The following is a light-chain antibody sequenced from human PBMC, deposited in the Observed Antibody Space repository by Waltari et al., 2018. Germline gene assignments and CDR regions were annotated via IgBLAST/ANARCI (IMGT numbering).Light chain of an antibody. CDR2: GAS. CDR3: QQYNNWPPYT. CDR1: QSVSSN. J-gene: IGKJ2*01. Sequence: EIVMTQSPATLSVSPGERATLSCRGSQSVSSNLAWYQQKPGQAPRLLIYGASTRATAIPARFSGSGSGTEFTLTISSMQSEDFAVYYCQQYNNWPPYTFGQGTKLEI. V-gene: IGKV3-15*01.